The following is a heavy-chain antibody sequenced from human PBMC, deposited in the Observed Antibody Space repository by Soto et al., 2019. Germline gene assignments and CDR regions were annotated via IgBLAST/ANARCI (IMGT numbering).Heavy chain of an antibody. Sequence: SETLSLTCTVSGGSIRSLYWTWIRQSPEKALEWIGYIHSSGTTLYNPYLRSRVSISIDTSKRQISLRLSSVTAADTALYYCAISAEIHQHENGMDVWGPGMMVSVSS. CDR3: AISAEIHQHENGMDV. CDR2: IHSSGTT. D-gene: IGHD2-2*01. CDR1: GGSIRSLY. J-gene: IGHJ6*02. V-gene: IGHV4-4*08.